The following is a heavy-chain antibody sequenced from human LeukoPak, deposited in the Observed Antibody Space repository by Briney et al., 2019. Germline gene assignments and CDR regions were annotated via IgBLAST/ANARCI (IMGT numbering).Heavy chain of an antibody. J-gene: IGHJ4*02. CDR3: ARALRRNTMIVVVKRGLYYFDY. D-gene: IGHD3-22*01. CDR2: MNPNSGNT. V-gene: IGHV1-8*02. Sequence: ASVKVSCKASGYTFTSYGISWVRQAPGQGLEWMGWMNPNSGNTGYAQKFQGRVTMTRNTSISAAYMELSSLRSEDTAVYYCARALRRNTMIVVVKRGLYYFDYWGQGTLVTVSS. CDR1: GYTFTSYG.